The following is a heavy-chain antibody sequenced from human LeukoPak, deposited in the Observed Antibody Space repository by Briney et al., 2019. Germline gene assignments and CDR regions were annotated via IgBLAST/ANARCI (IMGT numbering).Heavy chain of an antibody. V-gene: IGHV4-59*08. D-gene: IGHD3-16*01. Sequence: KPSETLSLTCTVSGGSISSYYWSWIRQPPGKGLEWIGYIYYSGSTNYNPSLKSRVTISVDTSKNQFSLKLSSVTAADTAVYYCARVGGGGYFDYWGQGTLVTVSS. CDR3: ARVGGGGYFDY. J-gene: IGHJ4*02. CDR2: IYYSGST. CDR1: GGSISSYY.